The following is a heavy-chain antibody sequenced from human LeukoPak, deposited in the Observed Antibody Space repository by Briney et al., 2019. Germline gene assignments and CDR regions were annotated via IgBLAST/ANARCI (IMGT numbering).Heavy chain of an antibody. CDR1: GFTFSDYY. Sequence: GGSLRLSCAASGFTFSDYYMSWIRQAAGKGLEWFSYISSSGSTIYYADFVKGRVTIYRDNAKNSLYLQMNSLRAEDTAGYYCARERGNWFDPWGERTLVTVSS. CDR2: ISSSGSTI. CDR3: ARERGNWFDP. V-gene: IGHV3-11*01. J-gene: IGHJ5*02.